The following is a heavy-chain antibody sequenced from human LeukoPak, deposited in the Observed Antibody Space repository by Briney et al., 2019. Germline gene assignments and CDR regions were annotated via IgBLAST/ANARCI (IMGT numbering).Heavy chain of an antibody. V-gene: IGHV3-43D*03. J-gene: IGHJ4*02. Sequence: GGSLRLSCAASGFTFDDYAMHWVRQAPGKGLEWVSLISWDGGSTYYADSVKGRFTISRDNSKNSLYLQMNSLRAEGTALYYCAKDRAPSYYYDSSGYYGSLDYWGQGTLVTVSS. D-gene: IGHD3-22*01. CDR3: AKDRAPSYYYDSSGYYGSLDY. CDR1: GFTFDDYA. CDR2: ISWDGGST.